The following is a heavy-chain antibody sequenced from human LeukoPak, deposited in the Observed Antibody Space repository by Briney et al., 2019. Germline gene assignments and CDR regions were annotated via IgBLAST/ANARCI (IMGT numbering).Heavy chain of an antibody. J-gene: IGHJ4*02. D-gene: IGHD1-7*01. V-gene: IGHV3-30*18. CDR3: AKDSWNYFLGGSRPRHFDY. Sequence: GRSLRLSCAASGFTFSSYGMHWVRQAPGKGLEWVAVISYDGSNKYYTGSVKGRFTISRDNSKNTLYLQVNSLRAEDTAVHYCAKDSWNYFLGGSRPRHFDYWGQGTLVTVSS. CDR1: GFTFSSYG. CDR2: ISYDGSNK.